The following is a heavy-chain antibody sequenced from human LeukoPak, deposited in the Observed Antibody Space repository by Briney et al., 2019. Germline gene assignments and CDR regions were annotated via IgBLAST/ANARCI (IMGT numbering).Heavy chain of an antibody. CDR3: ARGIVVVPAAKGNGAFDI. D-gene: IGHD2-2*01. Sequence: GGSLRLSCAASGFTFSDYYMSWIRQAPGKGLEWVSYISSSGSTIYYADSVKGRFTISRDNAKNSLYLQMNSLRAEDTAVYYCARGIVVVPAAKGNGAFDIWGQGTMVTVSS. CDR2: ISSSGSTI. CDR1: GFTFSDYY. J-gene: IGHJ3*02. V-gene: IGHV3-11*04.